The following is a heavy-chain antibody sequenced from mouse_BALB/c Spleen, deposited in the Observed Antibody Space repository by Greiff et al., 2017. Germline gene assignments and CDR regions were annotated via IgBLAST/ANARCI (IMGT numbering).Heavy chain of an antibody. D-gene: IGHD2-10*01. Sequence: LQQPGSELVRPGASVKLSCKASGYTFTSYWMHWVKQRPGQGLEWIGNIYPGSGSTNYDEKFKSKATLTVDTSSSTAYMQLSSLTSEDSAVYYCTRESYYGNYYFDYWGQGTTLTVSS. CDR2: IYPGSGST. CDR3: TRESYYGNYYFDY. J-gene: IGHJ2*01. V-gene: IGHV1S22*01. CDR1: GYTFTSYW.